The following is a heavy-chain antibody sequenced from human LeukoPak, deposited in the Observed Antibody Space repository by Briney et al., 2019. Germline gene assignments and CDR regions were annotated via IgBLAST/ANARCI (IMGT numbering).Heavy chain of an antibody. Sequence: GGSLRLSCAASGFTLSSKVMHWVRQAPGTGLVWVSRIIRDGTGTDYADSVKGRFTISRDIATNTLYLQMNSLRAEDTGVYYCARAVGYGAGSYGFDIWGQGTTVTVSS. J-gene: IGHJ3*02. D-gene: IGHD3-10*01. CDR3: ARAVGYGAGSYGFDI. CDR2: IIRDGTGT. CDR1: GFTLSSKV. V-gene: IGHV3-74*01.